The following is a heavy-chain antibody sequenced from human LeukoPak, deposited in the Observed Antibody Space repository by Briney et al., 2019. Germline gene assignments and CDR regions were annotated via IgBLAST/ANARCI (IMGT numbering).Heavy chain of an antibody. V-gene: IGHV3-23*01. CDR2: ISGSGGST. D-gene: IGHD6-13*01. CDR3: ARDPIAAAGPDTYYYMDV. J-gene: IGHJ6*03. Sequence: GGSLRLSCAASGFTFSSYAMSWVRQAPGKGLEWVSAISGSGGSTYYADSVKGRFTISRDNSKNTLYLQMNSLRAEDTAVYYCARDPIAAAGPDTYYYMDVWGKGTTVTVSS. CDR1: GFTFSSYA.